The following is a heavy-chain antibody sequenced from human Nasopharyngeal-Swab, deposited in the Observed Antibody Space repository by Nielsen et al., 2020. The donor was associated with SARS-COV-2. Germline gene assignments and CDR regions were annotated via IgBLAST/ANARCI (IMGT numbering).Heavy chain of an antibody. CDR3: AKVAGYSYGYPPDN. CDR1: GFTFSSYA. D-gene: IGHD5-18*01. V-gene: IGHV3-23*01. CDR2: ISGSGGST. Sequence: GESLKISCAASGFTFSSYAMSWVRQAPGKGLEWVSAISGSGGSTYYADSVKGRFTISRDNSKNTLYLQMNSLRAEDTAVYYCAKVAGYSYGYPPDNWGQGTLVTVSS. J-gene: IGHJ4*02.